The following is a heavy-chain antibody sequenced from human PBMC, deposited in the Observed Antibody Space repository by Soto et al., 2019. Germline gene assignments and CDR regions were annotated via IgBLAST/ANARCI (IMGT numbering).Heavy chain of an antibody. CDR2: LNPNSGGT. CDR3: ARGDFDSSANYYAGWFDP. D-gene: IGHD3-22*01. V-gene: IGHV1-2*02. Sequence: QVQLVQSGAEVKKPGASVKVSCKASGYIFTGYYMHWLRQAPGQGLEWMGWLNPNSGGTKYAQKFQGRVTMTNDPSINTAYMELSGLISDDTAVYYCARGDFDSSANYYAGWFDPWGQGTLVTVSS. CDR1: GYIFTGYY. J-gene: IGHJ5*02.